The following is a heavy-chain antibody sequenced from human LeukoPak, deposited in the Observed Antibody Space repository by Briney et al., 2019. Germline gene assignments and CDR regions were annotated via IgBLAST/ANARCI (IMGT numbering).Heavy chain of an antibody. J-gene: IGHJ4*02. CDR3: AKYSGSYYYPPNWDS. Sequence: GGSLRLSCAASGFTFSSYAMTWVRQAPGKGLEWVSGISGSGSSTYYADSVKGRFTLSRDYPRNTLYLQMNSLRAEDTAVYFCAKYSGSYYYPPNWDSWGQGTLVTVSS. CDR2: ISGSGSST. D-gene: IGHD1-26*01. CDR1: GFTFSSYA. V-gene: IGHV3-23*01.